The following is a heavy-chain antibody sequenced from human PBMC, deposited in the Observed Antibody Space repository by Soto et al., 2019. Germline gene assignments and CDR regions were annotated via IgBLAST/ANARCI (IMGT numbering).Heavy chain of an antibody. CDR3: ARTPTLENYSDV. CDR2: IYYTGSI. D-gene: IGHD2-15*01. Sequence: PETLPLSCTVAGYSFSRYDWRWLRQPPGKGLEWIGYIYYTGSIIYNPSLKSRVTMSADMPKKQFSLQLSSVTTADTAIFYSARTPTLENYSDVWGQGNLVTVS. J-gene: IGHJ4*02. CDR1: GYSFSRYD. V-gene: IGHV4-59*01.